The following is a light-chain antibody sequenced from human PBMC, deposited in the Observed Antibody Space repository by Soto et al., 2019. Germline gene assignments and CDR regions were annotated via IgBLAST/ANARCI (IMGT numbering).Light chain of an antibody. V-gene: IGKV3-20*01. CDR3: QQYHSAPFT. CDR2: DAS. J-gene: IGKJ3*01. CDR1: QSVYSSH. Sequence: EIVLTQSPGTLSLSPGERATLSCRASQSVYSSHLAWYRQKPGQVPRLLIYDASSRATGIPDRFSGSGSGTDFTLTISRLEPEHFAVYYCQQYHSAPFTFGPGTKVDIK.